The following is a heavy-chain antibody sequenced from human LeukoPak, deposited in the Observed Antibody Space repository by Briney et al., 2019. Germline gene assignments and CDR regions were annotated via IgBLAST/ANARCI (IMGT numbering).Heavy chain of an antibody. CDR3: AKDIDWLAFED. CDR1: GFTFTTYS. Sequence: PGGSLRLSCAASGFTFTTYSMHWVRQPPGKGLEWVAFISFDGNITYYANSVKGRFTISRDNSEKTVYLQMNSLTVEDTAVYYCAKDIDWLAFEDWGQGTLVTVSS. J-gene: IGHJ4*02. D-gene: IGHD6-19*01. CDR2: ISFDGNIT. V-gene: IGHV3-30*04.